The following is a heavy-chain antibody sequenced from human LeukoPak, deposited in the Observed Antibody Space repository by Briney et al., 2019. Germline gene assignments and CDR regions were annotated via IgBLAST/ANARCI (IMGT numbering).Heavy chain of an antibody. Sequence: PGGSLRLSCAASGFTFSSYGMHWVRQAPGKGLEWVAVIWYDGSNKYYADSVKGRFTISRDNSKNTLYLQMNSLRAEDTAVYYCAKGGMVAAILGYWGQGALVTVSS. CDR1: GFTFSSYG. CDR3: AKGGMVAAILGY. J-gene: IGHJ4*02. CDR2: IWYDGSNK. V-gene: IGHV3-33*06. D-gene: IGHD2-15*01.